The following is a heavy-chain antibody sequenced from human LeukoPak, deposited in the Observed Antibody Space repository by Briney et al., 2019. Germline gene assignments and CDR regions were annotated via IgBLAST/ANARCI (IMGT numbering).Heavy chain of an antibody. V-gene: IGHV1-18*01. Sequence: LRASVKVSCKASGYTFTSYGISWVRQAPGQGLEWMGWISAYNGNTNYAQKLQGRVTMTTDTSTSTAYMELRSLRSDDTAVYYCARDLASIAAAGNWFDPWGQGTLVTVSS. J-gene: IGHJ5*02. CDR1: GYTFTSYG. CDR3: ARDLASIAAAGNWFDP. CDR2: ISAYNGNT. D-gene: IGHD6-13*01.